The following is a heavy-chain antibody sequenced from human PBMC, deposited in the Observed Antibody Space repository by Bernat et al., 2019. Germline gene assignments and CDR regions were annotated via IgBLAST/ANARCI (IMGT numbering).Heavy chain of an antibody. Sequence: QLQLQESGPGLVKPSETLSLTCTVSGDSLSSSSFYWDWIRQPPGKGLEWIGSVYYSGSTYYNPSLKSRVTISVDTSKNQFSLKLSSVTAADTAVYYCARHERELGRYKWFDAWGQGTLVTVSS. CDR1: GDSLSSSSFY. V-gene: IGHV4-39*01. CDR2: VYYSGST. CDR3: ARHERELGRYKWFDA. J-gene: IGHJ5*02. D-gene: IGHD3-10*01.